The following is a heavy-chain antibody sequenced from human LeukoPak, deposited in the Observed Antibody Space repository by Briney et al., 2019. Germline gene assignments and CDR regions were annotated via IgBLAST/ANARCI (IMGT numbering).Heavy chain of an antibody. J-gene: IGHJ4*02. V-gene: IGHV3-23*01. CDR3: AGAEYYYGSGSYRY. D-gene: IGHD3-10*01. CDR2: ISGSGGST. CDR1: AFTVSSSY. Sequence: GGSLRLSCAASAFTVSSSYMSWVRQAPGKGLEWVSAISGSGGSTYYADSVKGRFTISRDNSKNTLYLQMNSLRAEDTAVYYCAGAEYYYGSGSYRYWGQGTLVTVSS.